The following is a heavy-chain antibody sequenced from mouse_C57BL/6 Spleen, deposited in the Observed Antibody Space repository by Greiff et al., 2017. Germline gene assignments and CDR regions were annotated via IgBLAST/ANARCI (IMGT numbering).Heavy chain of an antibody. CDR3: ARGRQAYDFDY. J-gene: IGHJ2*01. Sequence: QVQLKQSGAELAKPGASVKLSCKASGYTFTSYWIRWVKQRPGRGLEWIGRIAPNSGGTKYNEKFKSKATLTVDKPSSTAYMQLSNLTSDESAGYYCARGRQAYDFDYWGQGTTLTVSS. D-gene: IGHD2-14*01. CDR1: GYTFTSYW. V-gene: IGHV1-72*01. CDR2: IAPNSGGT.